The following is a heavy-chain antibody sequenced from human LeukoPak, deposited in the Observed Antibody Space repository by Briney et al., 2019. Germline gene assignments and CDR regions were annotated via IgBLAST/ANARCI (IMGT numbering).Heavy chain of an antibody. CDR3: ARNIVVVTATLLINWFDP. CDR2: IYHSGST. CDR1: GYSISSGYY. J-gene: IGHJ5*02. Sequence: PSETLPLTCTVSGYSISSGYYWGWIRQPPGKGLEWIGSIYHSGSTYYNPSLKSRVTISVDTSKNQFSLKLSSVTAADTAVYYCARNIVVVTATLLINWFDPWGQGTLVTVSS. D-gene: IGHD2-21*02. V-gene: IGHV4-38-2*02.